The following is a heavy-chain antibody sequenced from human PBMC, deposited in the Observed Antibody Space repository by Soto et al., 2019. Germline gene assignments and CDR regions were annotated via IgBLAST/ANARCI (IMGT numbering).Heavy chain of an antibody. D-gene: IGHD4-17*01. V-gene: IGHV3-13*01. J-gene: IGHJ3*02. CDR3: ARNDYGGTRGAFDI. CDR2: IGTAGDT. Sequence: GGSLRLSCAASGFTFSSYDMHWVRQATGKGLEWVSAIGTAGDTYYPGSVKGRFTISRENAKNSLYLQMNSLRAEDTAVYYCARNDYGGTRGAFDIWGQGTMVTVSS. CDR1: GFTFSSYD.